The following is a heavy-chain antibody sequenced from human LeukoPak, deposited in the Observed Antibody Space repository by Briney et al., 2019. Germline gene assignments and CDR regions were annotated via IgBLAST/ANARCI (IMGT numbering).Heavy chain of an antibody. D-gene: IGHD3-9*01. CDR3: ARVPDYGYFDWLLY. J-gene: IGHJ4*02. V-gene: IGHV1-18*01. Sequence: GASVKVSCKASGYTFTTYGISWVRQAPGQGLEWMGWISAYNGNTNYAQKLQGRVTMTTDTSTSTAYMELRSLRSDDTAVYYCARVPDYGYFDWLLYWGQGTLVTVSS. CDR1: GYTFTTYG. CDR2: ISAYNGNT.